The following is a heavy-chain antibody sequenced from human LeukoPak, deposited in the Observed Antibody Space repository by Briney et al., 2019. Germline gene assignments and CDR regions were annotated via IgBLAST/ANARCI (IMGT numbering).Heavy chain of an antibody. J-gene: IGHJ5*02. CDR1: GYTFTSYG. CDR2: ISAYNGNT. D-gene: IGHD3-16*02. Sequence: ASVKVSCKASGYTFTSYGISWVRQAPGQGGEWMGWISAYNGNTNYAQKLQGRDTITTDTSTSTAYMELRSLRSDDTAVYYCARGDYDYVWCSYRDHWFDPWGQGTLVTVSS. V-gene: IGHV1-18*01. CDR3: ARGDYDYVWCSYRDHWFDP.